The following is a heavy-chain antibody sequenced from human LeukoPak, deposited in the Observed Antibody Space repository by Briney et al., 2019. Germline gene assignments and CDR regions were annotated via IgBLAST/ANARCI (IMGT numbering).Heavy chain of an antibody. CDR2: IYYSGST. CDR1: GGSISSSSYY. CDR3: ARAADRDEPHLGYYGMDV. J-gene: IGHJ6*02. Sequence: SETLSLTCTASGGSISSSSYYWGWIRQPPGKGLEWIGSIYYSGSTYYNPSLKSRVTISVDTSKNQFSLKLSSVTAADTAVYYCARAADRDEPHLGYYGMDVWGQGTTVTVSS. D-gene: IGHD3-22*01. V-gene: IGHV4-39*07.